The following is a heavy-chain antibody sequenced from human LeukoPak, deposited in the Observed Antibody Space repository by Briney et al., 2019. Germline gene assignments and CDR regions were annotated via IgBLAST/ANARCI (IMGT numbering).Heavy chain of an antibody. CDR1: GFTFSSYA. CDR2: ISGSGGST. D-gene: IGHD6-19*01. J-gene: IGHJ4*02. CDR3: AKVDSSGWYLDY. Sequence: GGSLRLSCAASGFTFSSYAMSWVRQAPGKGLERVSAISGSGGSTYYADSVKGRFTISRDNSKNTLYLQMNSLRAEDTAVYYCAKVDSSGWYLDYWGQGTLVTVSS. V-gene: IGHV3-23*01.